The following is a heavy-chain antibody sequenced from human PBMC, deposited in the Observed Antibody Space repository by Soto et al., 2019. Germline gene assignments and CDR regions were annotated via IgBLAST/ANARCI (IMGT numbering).Heavy chain of an antibody. CDR1: GFTFNSLS. J-gene: IGHJ3*02. Sequence: RGSLRLSCRGSGFTFNSLSLHCVLQGPDKGLECVVVVSFDGKITYYADSVKGLFTISRDNCKNTLYLQMNRLRAEDTAVYYCAKDQYSGSCCLPDAFDIWGQGTMVTVSS. V-gene: IGHV3-30*04. CDR3: AKDQYSGSCCLPDAFDI. CDR2: VSFDGKIT. D-gene: IGHD1-26*01.